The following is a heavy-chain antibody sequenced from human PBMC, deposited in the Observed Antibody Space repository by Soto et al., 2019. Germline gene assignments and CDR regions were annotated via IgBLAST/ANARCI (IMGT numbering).Heavy chain of an antibody. CDR3: ARAPPPYCSGGSCTFDY. Sequence: ASVNVSCKASGFSLTNYFLHWVRQAPGQGLEWMGAIYAGGGGTQYAQRFQGRVTVTRDTSASTAYMELSSLRSEDTAVYYCARAPPPYCSGGSCTFDYWGQGTLVTVSS. J-gene: IGHJ4*02. V-gene: IGHV1-46*01. CDR2: IYAGGGGT. CDR1: GFSLTNYF. D-gene: IGHD2-15*01.